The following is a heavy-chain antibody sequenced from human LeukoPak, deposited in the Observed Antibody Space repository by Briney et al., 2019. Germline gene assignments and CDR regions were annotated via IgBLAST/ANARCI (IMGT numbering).Heavy chain of an antibody. CDR1: GYTFTSYD. V-gene: IGHV1-8*01. CDR3: ARSRDGYNWRYDAFDI. Sequence: ASVKVFCKASGYTFTSYDINWMRQATGQGLEWMGWMNPNSGNTGYAQKFQGRVTMTRNTSISTAYMELSSLRSEDTAVYYCARSRDGYNWRYDAFDIWGQGTTVTVSS. D-gene: IGHD5-24*01. CDR2: MNPNSGNT. J-gene: IGHJ3*02.